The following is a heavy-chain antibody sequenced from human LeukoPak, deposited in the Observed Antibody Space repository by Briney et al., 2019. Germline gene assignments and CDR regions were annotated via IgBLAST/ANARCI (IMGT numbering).Heavy chain of an antibody. CDR3: ARVARGYFYDSSGLDY. J-gene: IGHJ4*02. CDR2: IYYSGST. CDR1: GGSISSSSYY. V-gene: IGHV4-39*07. Sequence: PSETLSLTCTVSGGSISSSSYYWGWIRQPPGKGLEWIGNIYYSGSTYYNPSLKSRVTISVDTSKNQFSLRLSSVTAADTAVYYCARVARGYFYDSSGLDYWGQGTLVTVSS. D-gene: IGHD3-22*01.